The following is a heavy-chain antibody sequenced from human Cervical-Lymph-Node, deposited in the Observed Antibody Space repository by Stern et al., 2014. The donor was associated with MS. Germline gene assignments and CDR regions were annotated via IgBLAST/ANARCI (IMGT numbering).Heavy chain of an antibody. CDR2: IYHSGTS. CDR3: ARNRYPTTWFDS. J-gene: IGHJ5*01. Sequence: QVQLQESGPGLVKPSATLSLTCSVSGGSLTGYYCSWIRQSPGKGLEWIGYIYHSGTSHSAPSLKRRLPMSVDTANNQFSLKLNSVTTEDTAVYYCARNRYPTTWFDSWGQGTLVIVSS. V-gene: IGHV4-4*09. D-gene: IGHD1-1*01. CDR1: GGSLTGYY.